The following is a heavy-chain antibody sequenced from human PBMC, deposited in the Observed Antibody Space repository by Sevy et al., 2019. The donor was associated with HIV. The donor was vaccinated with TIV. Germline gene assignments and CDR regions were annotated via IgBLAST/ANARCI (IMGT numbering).Heavy chain of an antibody. CDR3: ASSYFDSSGYSPLFYYGMDV. CDR2: FIPMFDTT. D-gene: IGHD3-22*01. CDR1: GGTFINYA. J-gene: IGHJ6*02. V-gene: IGHV1-69*13. Sequence: ASVKVSCKASGGTFINYAVTWVRQAPGQGLEWMGGFIPMFDTTNSAQKFQGRVTLTADGSTSTAYMELRSLRSEDTAFYYCASSYFDSSGYSPLFYYGMDVWGQGTTVTVSS.